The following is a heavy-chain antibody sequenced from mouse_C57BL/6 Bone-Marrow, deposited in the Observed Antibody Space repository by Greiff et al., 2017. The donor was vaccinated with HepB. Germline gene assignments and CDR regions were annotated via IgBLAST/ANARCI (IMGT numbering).Heavy chain of an antibody. CDR2: IYPGSGNT. J-gene: IGHJ3*01. CDR1: GYSFTSYY. Sequence: VKLVESGPELVKPGASVKISCKASGYSFTSYYIHWVKQRPGQGLEWIGWIYPGSGNTKYNEKFKGKATLTADTSSSTAYMQLSSLTSEDSAVYYCARDYGSSSWFAYWGQGTLVTVSA. D-gene: IGHD1-1*01. CDR3: ARDYGSSSWFAY. V-gene: IGHV1-66*01.